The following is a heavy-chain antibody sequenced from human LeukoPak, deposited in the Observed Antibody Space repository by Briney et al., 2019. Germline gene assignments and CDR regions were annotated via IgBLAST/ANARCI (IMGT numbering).Heavy chain of an antibody. D-gene: IGHD1-26*01. CDR1: GFTFSSYS. J-gene: IGHJ4*02. Sequence: RGSLRLSCAASGFTFSSYSMNWVRQAPGKGLEWVSAISGSGGSTYYADSVKGRFTISRDNSKNTLYLQMNSLRAEDTAVYYCANRGSVGPYWGQGTLVTVSS. CDR2: ISGSGGST. V-gene: IGHV3-23*01. CDR3: ANRGSVGPY.